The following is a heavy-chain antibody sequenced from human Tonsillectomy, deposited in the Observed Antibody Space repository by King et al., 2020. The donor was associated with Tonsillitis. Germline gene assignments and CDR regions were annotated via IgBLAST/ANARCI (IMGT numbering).Heavy chain of an antibody. D-gene: IGHD2/OR15-2a*01. CDR3: ARAGYSTTHHVYGDWFDP. Sequence: TLKESGPTLVKPTQTLTLTCTVSGFSLSTDGVGVAWIRQPPGKALEWLAIVYWDDDKQYTSSLRRRLTITKDTSKKQVVLTMTNMDPVDTATYYCARAGYSTTHHVYGDWFDPWGQGTLVTVSS. CDR2: VYWDDDK. J-gene: IGHJ5*02. V-gene: IGHV2-5*02. CDR1: GFSLSTDGVG.